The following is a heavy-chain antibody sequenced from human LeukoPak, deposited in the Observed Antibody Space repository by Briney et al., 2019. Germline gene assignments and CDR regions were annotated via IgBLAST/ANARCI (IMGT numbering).Heavy chain of an antibody. CDR1: GFIVSSNY. Sequence: PGGSLRLSCAASGFIVSSNYMSWVRQAPGKGLEWVSVIYGGGSTYYADSVKGRFTISRDNSKNTLYLQMNSLGAEDTAVYYCAKGGDYGDLGYYFDDWGQGTLVTVSS. CDR3: AKGGDYGDLGYYFDD. V-gene: IGHV3-53*05. CDR2: IYGGGST. J-gene: IGHJ4*02. D-gene: IGHD4-17*01.